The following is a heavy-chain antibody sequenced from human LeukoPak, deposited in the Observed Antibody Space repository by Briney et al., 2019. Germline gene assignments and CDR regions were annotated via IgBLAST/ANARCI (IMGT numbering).Heavy chain of an antibody. CDR3: AKDRNVDTAMVTDY. V-gene: IGHV3-30*18. Sequence: GSLRLSCAASGFTFSSYGMHWVRQAPGKGLEWVAVISYDGSNKYYADSVKGRFTISRDNSKNTLYLQMNSLRAEDTAVYYCAKDRNVDTAMVTDYWGQGTLVTVSS. D-gene: IGHD5-18*01. CDR2: ISYDGSNK. J-gene: IGHJ4*02. CDR1: GFTFSSYG.